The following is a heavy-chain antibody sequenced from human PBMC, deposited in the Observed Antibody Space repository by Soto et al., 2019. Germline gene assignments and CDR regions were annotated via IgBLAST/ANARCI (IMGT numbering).Heavy chain of an antibody. CDR2: ISSSSSTI. V-gene: IGHV3-48*01. CDR1: GFTFSSYS. D-gene: IGHD5-12*01. J-gene: IGHJ4*02. Sequence: GGSLRLSCAASGFTFSSYSMNWVRQAPGKGLEWVSYISSSSSTIYYADSVKGRFTISRDNAKNSLYLQMNSLRAEDTAVYYCARDGPQDIVATGRHSLIDYWGQGTLVTVSS. CDR3: ARDGPQDIVATGRHSLIDY.